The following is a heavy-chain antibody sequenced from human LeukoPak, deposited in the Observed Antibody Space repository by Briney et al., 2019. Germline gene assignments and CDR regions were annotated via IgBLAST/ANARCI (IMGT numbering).Heavy chain of an antibody. CDR2: ITGDGGST. V-gene: IGHV3-43*02. Sequence: GGSLRLSCAASGFTFHDYAVHWVRQAPGKGLEWVSLITGDGGSTYYADSVKGRFTISRDNSKNSLYLQMNSLRTEDTALYYCAREGPIAVAAYFDCWGQGTPVTVSS. J-gene: IGHJ4*02. CDR1: GFTFHDYA. CDR3: AREGPIAVAAYFDC. D-gene: IGHD6-19*01.